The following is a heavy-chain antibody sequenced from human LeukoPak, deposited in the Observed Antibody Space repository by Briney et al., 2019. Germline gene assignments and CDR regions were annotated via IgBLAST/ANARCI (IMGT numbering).Heavy chain of an antibody. V-gene: IGHV4-34*01. CDR2: INHSGST. CDR3: ARLCWLIAAAGYFDY. D-gene: IGHD6-13*01. Sequence: SETLSLTCAVYGGSFSGYYWSWIRQPPGKGLEWIGEINHSGSTNYNPSLKSRVTISVDTSKNQFSLKLSSVTAADTAVYYCARLCWLIAAAGYFDYWGQGTLVTVSS. J-gene: IGHJ4*02. CDR1: GGSFSGYY.